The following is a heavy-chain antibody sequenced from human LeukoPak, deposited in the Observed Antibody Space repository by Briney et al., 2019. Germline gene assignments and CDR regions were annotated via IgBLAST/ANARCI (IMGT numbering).Heavy chain of an antibody. J-gene: IGHJ4*02. CDR3: ARGGRYSSGWYGGY. CDR2: ISSSSSYI. D-gene: IGHD6-19*01. CDR1: GFTFSSYA. V-gene: IGHV3-21*01. Sequence: GGSLRLSCAASGFTFSSYAMHWVRQAPGKGLEWVSSISSSSSYIYYADSVKGRFTISRDNAKNSLYLQMNSLRAEDTAVYYCARGGRYSSGWYGGYWGQGTLVTVSS.